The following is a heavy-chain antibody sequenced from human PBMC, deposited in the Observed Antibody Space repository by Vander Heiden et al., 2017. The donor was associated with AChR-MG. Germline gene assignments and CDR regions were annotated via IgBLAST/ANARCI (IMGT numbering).Heavy chain of an antibody. V-gene: IGHV4-31*03. CDR2: IYYTGST. J-gene: IGHJ4*02. CDR1: GGSIRSGAYY. Sequence: QVQLQESGPGLVKPSQTLSLTCTVSGGSIRSGAYYWSWIRQHPGKGLEWIGYIYYTGSTYYNPSLKSRVTISVDTSKNQFSLKLSSVTAADTAVYYCARLVVVPSADYFDYWGQGALVTVSS. D-gene: IGHD2-2*01. CDR3: ARLVVVPSADYFDY.